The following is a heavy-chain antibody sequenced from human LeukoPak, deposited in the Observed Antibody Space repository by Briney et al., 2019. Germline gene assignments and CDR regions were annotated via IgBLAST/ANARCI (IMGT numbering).Heavy chain of an antibody. V-gene: IGHV4-34*01. D-gene: IGHD3-10*01. J-gene: IGHJ4*02. CDR3: ARHGEYYFGY. Sequence: SETLSLTCAVYGGSFSGYYWSWIRQPPGKGLEWIGQISRRGNTNYNPSLKSRVTISVDTSKNQLSLKLSTVTAADTALYYCARHGEYYFGYWGQGTLVTVSS. CDR2: ISRRGNT. CDR1: GGSFSGYY.